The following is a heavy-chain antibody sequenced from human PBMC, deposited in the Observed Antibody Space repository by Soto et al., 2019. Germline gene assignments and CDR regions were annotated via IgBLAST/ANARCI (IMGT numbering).Heavy chain of an antibody. D-gene: IGHD3-16*01. CDR3: ARWTAVWGGYYFDY. CDR1: GYTFTSYA. J-gene: IGHJ4*02. CDR2: INAGNGNT. Sequence: ASVKVSCKASGYTFTSYAMHWVRQAPGQRLEWMGWINAGNGNTKYSQKFQGRVTITRDTSASTAYMELSSLRSEDTAVYYCARWTAVWGGYYFDYWGQGTLVTV. V-gene: IGHV1-3*01.